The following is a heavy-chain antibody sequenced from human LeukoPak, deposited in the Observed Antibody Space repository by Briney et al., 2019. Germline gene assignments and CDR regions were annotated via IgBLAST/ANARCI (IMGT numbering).Heavy chain of an antibody. CDR1: GFTFSSYG. CDR2: ISGSGGST. V-gene: IGHV3-23*01. CDR3: ARGLYGSGSYIPDY. J-gene: IGHJ4*02. Sequence: GGSLRLSCAASGFTFSSYGMSWVRQAPGKGLEWVSAISGSGGSTYYADSVKGRFTISRDHAKNTLYLQMNSLRAEDTAVYYCARGLYGSGSYIPDYWGQGTLVTVSS. D-gene: IGHD3-10*01.